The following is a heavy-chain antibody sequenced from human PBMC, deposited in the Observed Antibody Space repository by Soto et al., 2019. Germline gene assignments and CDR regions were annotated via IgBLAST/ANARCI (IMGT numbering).Heavy chain of an antibody. J-gene: IGHJ6*03. CDR2: INHSGST. CDR1: GGSFSGYY. D-gene: IGHD3-10*01. CDR3: ARGPAYYYYYVSGRQPYHPYYID. Sequence: SETLSLTCAVYGGSFSGYYWSWIRQPPGKGLEWIGEINHSGSTNYNPSLKSRVTISVDTSKNQFSLKLSSVTAADTAVYYCARGPAYYYYYVSGRQPYHPYYID. V-gene: IGHV4-34*01.